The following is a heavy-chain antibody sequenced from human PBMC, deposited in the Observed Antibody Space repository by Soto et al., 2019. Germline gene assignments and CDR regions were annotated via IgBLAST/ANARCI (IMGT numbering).Heavy chain of an antibody. D-gene: IGHD6-13*01. CDR1: GGSISSYY. CDR2: IYYSGST. Sequence: QVQLQESGPGLVKPSETLSLTCTVSGGSISSYYWSWIRQPPGKGLEWIGYIYYSGSTNYNPSLKSRVTISVDTSKNQFSLKLSSVTAADTAVYYCARDLVGAAAFDPWGQGTLVTVSS. CDR3: ARDLVGAAAFDP. J-gene: IGHJ5*02. V-gene: IGHV4-59*01.